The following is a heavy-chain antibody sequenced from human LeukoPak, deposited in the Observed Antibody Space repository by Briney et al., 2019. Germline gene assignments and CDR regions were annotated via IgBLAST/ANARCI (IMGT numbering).Heavy chain of an antibody. V-gene: IGHV4-61*02. Sequence: SETLSLTCTVSGGSISFGTYYWSWIRQPAGKGLEWIGRISTSGSTIYNPSLKSRVTISVDTSKGQFSLRLSSVTAADTAVYFCPREDGSSWYYFDSWGQGTLVTVSS. CDR3: PREDGSSWYYFDS. D-gene: IGHD6-13*01. CDR2: ISTSGST. CDR1: GGSISFGTYY. J-gene: IGHJ4*02.